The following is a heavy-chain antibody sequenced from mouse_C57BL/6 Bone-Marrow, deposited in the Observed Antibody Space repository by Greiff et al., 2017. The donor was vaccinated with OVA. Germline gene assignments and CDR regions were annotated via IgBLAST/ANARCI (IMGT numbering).Heavy chain of an antibody. D-gene: IGHD2-3*01. J-gene: IGHJ2*01. CDR1: GYTFTSYT. CDR2: INPSSGYT. CDR3: ARRDGYSFGY. V-gene: IGHV1-4*01. Sequence: HVQTQHSWSELARPGASVKMSCKASGYTFTSYTMHWVKQRPGQGLEWIGYINPSSGYTKYNQKFKDKATLTADKSSSTAYMQLSSLTSEDSAVYYCARRDGYSFGYWGQGTTLTVSS.